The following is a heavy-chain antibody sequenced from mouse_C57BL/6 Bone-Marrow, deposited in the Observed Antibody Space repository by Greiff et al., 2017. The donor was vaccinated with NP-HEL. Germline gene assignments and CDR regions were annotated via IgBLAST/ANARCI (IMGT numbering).Heavy chain of an antibody. V-gene: IGHV4-1*01. Sequence: EVKLEESGGGLVQPGGSLKLSCAASGIDFSRYWMSWVRRAPGKGLEWIGEINPDSSTINYAPSLKDKFIISRDNAKNTLYLQMSKVRSEDTALYYCARGLYYYGSRNYAMDYWGQGTSVTVSS. CDR3: ARGLYYYGSRNYAMDY. CDR2: INPDSSTI. J-gene: IGHJ4*01. CDR1: GIDFSRYW. D-gene: IGHD1-1*01.